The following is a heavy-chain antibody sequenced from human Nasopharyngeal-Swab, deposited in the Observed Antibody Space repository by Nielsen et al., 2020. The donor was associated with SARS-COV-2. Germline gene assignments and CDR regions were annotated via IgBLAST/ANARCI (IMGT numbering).Heavy chain of an antibody. D-gene: IGHD1-14*01. Sequence: ASVKVSCKASGYPFNTYYMHWARQAPGQGPEWMGLIIPSGGSTTYAQRLQGRVTMTRDTSTTTFYMELSSLRFEDTAMYYCARSRGAGVLDYWGQGALVTVSS. J-gene: IGHJ4*02. CDR2: IIPSGGST. CDR3: ARSRGAGVLDY. CDR1: GYPFNTYY. V-gene: IGHV1-46*02.